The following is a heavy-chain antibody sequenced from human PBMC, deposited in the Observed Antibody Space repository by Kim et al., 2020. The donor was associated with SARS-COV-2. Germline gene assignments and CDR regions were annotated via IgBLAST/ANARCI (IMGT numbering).Heavy chain of an antibody. CDR2: ISPTGDET. CDR3: AKRLGGTSWYEH. D-gene: IGHD3-16*01. Sequence: GGSLRLSCAASGFFFPRYAMSWVRQAPGKGLEWVSAISPTGDETFYADSVKGRFTISRDDSKNTVYLQMNSLRAGDTAVYYCAKRLGGTSWYEHWGQGALITVSS. CDR1: GFFFPRYA. V-gene: IGHV3-23*01. J-gene: IGHJ5*02.